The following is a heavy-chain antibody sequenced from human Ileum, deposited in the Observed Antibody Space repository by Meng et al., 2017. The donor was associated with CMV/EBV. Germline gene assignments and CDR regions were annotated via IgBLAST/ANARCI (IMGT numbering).Heavy chain of an antibody. Sequence: GESLMISCAASGFTFSSYSMSWVRQAPGKVLEWVSTIRSSSRYIYYADSVKGRFTISRDHAKNSLYLQMNSLRAEDTAVYYCAREGEAYCGGDCSSWGQGTLVTVSS. CDR1: GFTFSSYS. J-gene: IGHJ4*02. V-gene: IGHV3-21*01. D-gene: IGHD2-21*01. CDR3: AREGEAYCGGDCSS. CDR2: IRSSSRYI.